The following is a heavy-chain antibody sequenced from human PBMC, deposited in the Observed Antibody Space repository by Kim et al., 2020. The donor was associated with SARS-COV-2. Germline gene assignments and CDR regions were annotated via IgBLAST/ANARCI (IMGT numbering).Heavy chain of an antibody. CDR3: ARDYSGYDSLISFDY. Sequence: ASVKVSCKASGYTFTSYAMNWVRQAPGQGLEWMGWINTNTGNPTYAQGVTGRLVFSLHTSVSTAYLQISSLKAEDTAVYYCARDYSGYDSLISFDYWGQGTLVTVSS. V-gene: IGHV7-4-1*02. J-gene: IGHJ4*02. CDR2: INTNTGNP. CDR1: GYTFTSYA. D-gene: IGHD5-12*01.